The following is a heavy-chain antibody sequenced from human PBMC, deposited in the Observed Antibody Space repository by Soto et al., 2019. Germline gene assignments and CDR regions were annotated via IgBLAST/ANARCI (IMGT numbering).Heavy chain of an antibody. CDR3: ARDLAKGGGSAGFDY. J-gene: IGHJ4*01. D-gene: IGHD1-26*01. Sequence: ASVKVSCKASGYTFTVYYMHWVRQAPGQGLEWMGWINPKSGGTMYPQKFQGRVTMTWDTSISTAYMALTRLRSDDTAVYYCARDLAKGGGSAGFDYWGHGTRVTVSS. CDR2: INPKSGGT. CDR1: GYTFTVYY. V-gene: IGHV1-2*02.